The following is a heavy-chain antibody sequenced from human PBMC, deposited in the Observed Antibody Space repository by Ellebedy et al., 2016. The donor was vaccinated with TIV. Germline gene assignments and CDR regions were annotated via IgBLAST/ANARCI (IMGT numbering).Heavy chain of an antibody. Sequence: GESLKISCAASGFTFSNYAMTWVRQAPGKGLEWVTTISGSGGNTYYADSVKGRFTISRDNSKNTRYLQMNSLRAADTAVYYCAKDLYGDYVVDYWGQGTLVTVSS. CDR2: ISGSGGNT. V-gene: IGHV3-23*01. J-gene: IGHJ4*02. CDR3: AKDLYGDYVVDY. D-gene: IGHD4-17*01. CDR1: GFTFSNYA.